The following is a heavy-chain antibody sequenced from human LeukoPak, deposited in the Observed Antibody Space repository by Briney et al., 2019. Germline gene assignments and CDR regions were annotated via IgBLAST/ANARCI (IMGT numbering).Heavy chain of an antibody. D-gene: IGHD3-22*01. CDR2: IYYSGST. CDR1: GGSIKNYY. Sequence: KPSETLSLTCTVSGGSIKNYYWYWIRQPPGKGLEWIGYIYYSGSTNYNPSLKSRVTISVDTSKNQFSLKLSSVTAADTAVYYCARASTYYYDSSGYGLLHHFDYWGQGTLVTVSS. V-gene: IGHV4-59*01. CDR3: ARASTYYYDSSGYGLLHHFDY. J-gene: IGHJ4*02.